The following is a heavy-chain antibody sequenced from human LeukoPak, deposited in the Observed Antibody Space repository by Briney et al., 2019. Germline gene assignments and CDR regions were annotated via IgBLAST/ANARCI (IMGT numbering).Heavy chain of an antibody. D-gene: IGHD2-15*01. Sequence: GGSLRLSCAASGFTFSSAWLNWVRQAPGKGLVWVSRINSDGSSTNYADSVKGRFTISRDNAKNTLYLQINSLRAEDTAVYYCARDISVHYCSGGSCYPFYYYYGLDVWGQGSSVTGSS. CDR1: GFTFSSAW. CDR2: INSDGSST. CDR3: ARDISVHYCSGGSCYPFYYYYGLDV. V-gene: IGHV3-74*01. J-gene: IGHJ6*02.